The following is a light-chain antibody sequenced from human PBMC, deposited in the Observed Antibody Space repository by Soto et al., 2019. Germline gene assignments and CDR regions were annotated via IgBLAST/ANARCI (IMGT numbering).Light chain of an antibody. CDR2: DDS. CDR1: NIGGKS. J-gene: IGLJ7*01. CDR3: QVWHSSSDHFV. Sequence: SYELTQPPSVSVATGQTARITCGENNIGGKSVHWYQQKPGQAPVLVVHDDSDRPSGIPERFSGSNSGNTATLTISRVEAGDEADYYCQVWHSSSDHFVFGTGTQLTVL. V-gene: IGLV3-21*02.